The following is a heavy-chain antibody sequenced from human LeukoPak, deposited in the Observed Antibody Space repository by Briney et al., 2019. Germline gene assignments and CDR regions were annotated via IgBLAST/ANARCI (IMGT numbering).Heavy chain of an antibody. Sequence: GGSLRLSCAASGFTFSSYSMNWVRQAPGKGLEWVAVIWYDGSNKYYADSVKGRFTISRDNSKNTLYLQMNSLRAEDTAVYYCARGGYSSSWYVFYYWGQGTLVTVSS. CDR3: ARGGYSSSWYVFYY. D-gene: IGHD6-13*01. V-gene: IGHV3-33*08. CDR2: IWYDGSNK. J-gene: IGHJ4*02. CDR1: GFTFSSYS.